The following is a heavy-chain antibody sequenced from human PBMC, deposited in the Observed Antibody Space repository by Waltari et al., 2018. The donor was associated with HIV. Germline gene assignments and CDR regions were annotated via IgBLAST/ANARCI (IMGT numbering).Heavy chain of an antibody. CDR1: GYTFTSYG. V-gene: IGHV1-18*01. J-gene: IGHJ6*02. D-gene: IGHD3-9*01. Sequence: QVQLVQSGAEVKKPGASVKVSCKASGYTFTSYGISWVRQAPGQGLEWMGWNRAYNGNTNYAQRLQGRVTMTTDTSTSTADMALRSLRSDDTAVYYCARGDYDILTGYWYGMDVWGQGTTVTVSS. CDR3: ARGDYDILTGYWYGMDV. CDR2: NRAYNGNT.